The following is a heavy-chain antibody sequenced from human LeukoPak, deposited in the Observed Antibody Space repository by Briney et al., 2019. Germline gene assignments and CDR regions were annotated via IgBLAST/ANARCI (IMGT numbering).Heavy chain of an antibody. Sequence: HSGGSLRLSCVVSGFTLRNQWVNWVRQSPRKGLEWVANIKPDGSDKYYVDSGRGGFTWSRDNAKNSAFLQMNSLRAEATAIYYCATISAQTFDIWGQGTLVSVSS. CDR3: ATISAQTFDI. CDR2: IKPDGSDK. V-gene: IGHV3-7*01. CDR1: GFTLRNQW. J-gene: IGHJ3*02. D-gene: IGHD5-24*01.